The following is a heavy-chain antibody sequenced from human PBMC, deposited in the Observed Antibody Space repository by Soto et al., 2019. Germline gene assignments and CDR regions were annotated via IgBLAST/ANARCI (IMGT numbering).Heavy chain of an antibody. V-gene: IGHV4-59*01. CDR2: IYYSGRT. D-gene: IGHD4-17*01. J-gene: IGHJ4*02. Sequence: RLSETLSLTCTVSGGSIRDYFWTWIRQPPGKGLEWIGYIYYSGRTNYNPSLKSRVSISVDTSKNHFSLQLSSVTAADTAVYYCARVGGDDFGDSGGFDYWGQGTLVTVSS. CDR3: ARVGGDDFGDSGGFDY. CDR1: GGSIRDYF.